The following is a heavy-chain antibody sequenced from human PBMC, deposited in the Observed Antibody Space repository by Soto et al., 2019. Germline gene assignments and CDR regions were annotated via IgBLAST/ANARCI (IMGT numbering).Heavy chain of an antibody. D-gene: IGHD6-6*01. Sequence: QVQLQQWGAGLLKPSETLSLTCAVYGGSFSGYYWSWIRQPPGKGLEWIGEINHSGSTSYNPSLKSRVTISVDTSKNQFSLKLSSVTAADTAVYYCARGPGSSSVYFDYWGQGTLVTVSS. J-gene: IGHJ4*02. V-gene: IGHV4-34*01. CDR1: GGSFSGYY. CDR3: ARGPGSSSVYFDY. CDR2: INHSGST.